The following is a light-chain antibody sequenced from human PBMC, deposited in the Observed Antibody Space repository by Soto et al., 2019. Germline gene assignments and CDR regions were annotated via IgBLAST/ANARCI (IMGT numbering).Light chain of an antibody. J-gene: IGKJ3*01. CDR2: AAS. CDR1: QNIGKY. CDR3: QQSYNTPLT. V-gene: IGKV1-39*01. Sequence: DIQMTQSPSSLSASVGDRLTITCRASQNIGKYLNWYQHRPGKAPKLLVYAASSLQSGVPSRFNGSESGTDFSLTITSLQPEDSATYYCQQSYNTPLTFGPGT.